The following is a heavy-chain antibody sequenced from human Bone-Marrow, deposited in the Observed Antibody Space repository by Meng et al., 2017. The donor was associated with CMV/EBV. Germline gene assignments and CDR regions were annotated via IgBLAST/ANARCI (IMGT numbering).Heavy chain of an antibody. Sequence: ASVKVSCKASGYTFTSYGISWVRQAPGQGLEWTGWISAYNGNTNYAQKLQGIVTMTTDTSTSTAYMELRSLRSDDTAVYYCARDPQFWSGSYSDYWGQGTLVTVSS. J-gene: IGHJ4*02. CDR1: GYTFTSYG. V-gene: IGHV1-18*01. CDR2: ISAYNGNT. D-gene: IGHD3-3*01. CDR3: ARDPQFWSGSYSDY.